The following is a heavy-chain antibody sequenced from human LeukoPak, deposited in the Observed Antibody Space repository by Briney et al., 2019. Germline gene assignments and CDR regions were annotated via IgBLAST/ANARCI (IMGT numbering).Heavy chain of an antibody. J-gene: IGHJ4*02. D-gene: IGHD6-19*01. CDR2: ISYDGSNK. CDR1: GFTFSSYG. CDR3: ARQAVAGYFDY. V-gene: IGHV3-30*03. Sequence: GGSLRLSCAASGFTFSSYGMHWVRQAPGKGLEWVAVISYDGSNKYYADSVKGRFTISRDNSKNTLSLQMSSLRAEDTAVYYCARQAVAGYFDYWSQGTLVTVSS.